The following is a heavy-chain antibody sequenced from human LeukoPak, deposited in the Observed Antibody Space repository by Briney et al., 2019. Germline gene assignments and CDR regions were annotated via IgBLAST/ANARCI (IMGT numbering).Heavy chain of an antibody. J-gene: IGHJ3*02. CDR3: ARDRISINALDM. Sequence: PSETLSLTCTVSGASITVHYLTWIRPPPGDGLEWIGYISHIGTTNVNPSLKSRVNISVDTFKNQFSLKLTSVTAADTALYYCARDRISINALDMWGQGTMVTVSS. D-gene: IGHD1-14*01. V-gene: IGHV4-59*11. CDR1: GASITVHY. CDR2: ISHIGTT.